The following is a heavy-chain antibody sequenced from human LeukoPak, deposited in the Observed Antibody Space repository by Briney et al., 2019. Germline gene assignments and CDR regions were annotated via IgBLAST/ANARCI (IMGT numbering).Heavy chain of an antibody. CDR3: GKSSSGDAFDI. CDR2: IRSKANSYAT. J-gene: IGHJ3*02. Sequence: GGSLRLSCAASGFTFSGSAMHWVRQASGKGLEWVGRIRSKANSYATAYAASVKGRFTISRDDSKNTAYLQMNSLKTEDTAVYYCGKSSSGDAFDIWGQGTMVTVSS. V-gene: IGHV3-73*01. CDR1: GFTFSGSA. D-gene: IGHD6-19*01.